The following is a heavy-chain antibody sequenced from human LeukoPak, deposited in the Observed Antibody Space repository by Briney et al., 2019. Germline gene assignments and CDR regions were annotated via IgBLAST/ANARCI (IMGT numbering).Heavy chain of an antibody. Sequence: GGSLRLSCAASGFTFSSYWMHWVRQAPGKGLVWVSRTNSDGSGTGYADSVKGRFTISRDNAKNTLYLQMNSLRAEDTAVYYCTRGGSDLTWVWNDYRTYDYWGQGTLVTVSS. CDR2: TNSDGSGT. CDR1: GFTFSSYW. D-gene: IGHD4-11*01. V-gene: IGHV3-74*01. J-gene: IGHJ4*02. CDR3: TRGGSDLTWVWNDYRTYDY.